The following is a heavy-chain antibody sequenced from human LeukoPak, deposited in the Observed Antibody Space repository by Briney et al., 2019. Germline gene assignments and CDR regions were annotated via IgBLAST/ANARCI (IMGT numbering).Heavy chain of an antibody. CDR1: GGSISSSSYY. V-gene: IGHV4-39*07. Sequence: PSETLSLTCTVSGGSISSSSYYWGWIRQPPGKGLGWTGSIYYSGSTYYNPSLKSRVTISVDTSKNQFSLKLSSVTAADTAVYYCAGDLDGRVWPFDYWGQGTLVTVSS. J-gene: IGHJ4*02. CDR2: IYYSGST. CDR3: AGDLDGRVWPFDY. D-gene: IGHD2-15*01.